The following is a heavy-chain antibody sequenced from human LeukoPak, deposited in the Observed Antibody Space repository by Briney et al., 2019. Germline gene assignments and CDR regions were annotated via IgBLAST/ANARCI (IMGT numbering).Heavy chain of an antibody. J-gene: IGHJ4*02. CDR3: AKVRVSSGWYIDY. CDR1: GFSFSSYA. Sequence: GGSLRLSCAASGFSFSSYAMRWVRQAPGKGLEWVSAISGSGDSTYYADSVKGRFTISRDNSKNTVYLQMNSLTAEDTALYYCAKVRVSSGWYIDYWGQGTLVTVSS. D-gene: IGHD6-19*01. V-gene: IGHV3-23*01. CDR2: ISGSGDST.